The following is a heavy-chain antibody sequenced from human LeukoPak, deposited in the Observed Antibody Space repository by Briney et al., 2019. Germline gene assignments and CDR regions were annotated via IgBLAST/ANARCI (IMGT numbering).Heavy chain of an antibody. CDR2: IDPSDSYT. CDR3: ASSSGSYYGSAFDI. V-gene: IGHV5-10-1*01. D-gene: IGHD1-26*01. Sequence: HGESLKISCKGSGYSFTSYWISWVRQMSGKGLEWMGRIDPSDSYTNYSPSFQGHVTISADKSISTAYLQWSSLKASDTAMYYCASSSGSYYGSAFDIWGQGTMVTVSS. CDR1: GYSFTSYW. J-gene: IGHJ3*02.